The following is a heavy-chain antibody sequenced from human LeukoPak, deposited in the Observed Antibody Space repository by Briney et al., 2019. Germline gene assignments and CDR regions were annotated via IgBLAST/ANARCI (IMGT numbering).Heavy chain of an antibody. CDR1: GFTFSSYG. Sequence: PGGSLRLSCAASGFTFSSYGMHWVRQAPGKGLEWVAVIWYDGSNKYYADSVKGRFTISRDNSKNTLYLQMNSLRAEDAAVYYCARGGFVLLWFGALSLYGMDVWGQGTTVTVSS. CDR3: ARGGFVLLWFGALSLYGMDV. J-gene: IGHJ6*02. CDR2: IWYDGSNK. D-gene: IGHD3-10*01. V-gene: IGHV3-33*01.